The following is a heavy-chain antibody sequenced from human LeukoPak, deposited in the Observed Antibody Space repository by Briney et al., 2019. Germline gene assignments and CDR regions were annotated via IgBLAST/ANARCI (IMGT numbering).Heavy chain of an antibody. CDR2: ISYDGSNK. J-gene: IGHJ4*02. CDR3: AKDSGYSSSYFDY. Sequence: GRSLRLSCAASGFTFSSYGMRWVRQAPGKGLEWVAVISYDGSNKYYADSVKGRFTISRDNSKNTLYLQMNSLRAEDTAVYYCAKDSGYSSSYFDYWGQGTLVTVSS. CDR1: GFTFSSYG. V-gene: IGHV3-30*18. D-gene: IGHD6-13*01.